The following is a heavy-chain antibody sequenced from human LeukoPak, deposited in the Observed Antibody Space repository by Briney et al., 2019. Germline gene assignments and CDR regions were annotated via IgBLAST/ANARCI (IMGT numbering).Heavy chain of an antibody. D-gene: IGHD6-19*01. V-gene: IGHV4-34*01. CDR2: INHCGST. CDR1: GGSFTGSFSTYY. CDR3: ARNGWYSVDY. Sequence: PSETLSLTCAVSGGSFTGSFSTYYWSWIRQPPGKGLEWIGEINHCGSTTYNPSLKSRVTISIDTSKNHFSLKLSSVTAADTAMYYCARNGWYSVDYWGQGTQVIVSS. J-gene: IGHJ4*02.